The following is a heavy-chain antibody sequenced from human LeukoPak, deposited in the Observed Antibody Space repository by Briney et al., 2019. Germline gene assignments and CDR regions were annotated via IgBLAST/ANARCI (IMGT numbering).Heavy chain of an antibody. CDR1: GLTLGNVW. CDR3: SQGSAQYYDY. J-gene: IGHJ4*02. Sequence: PGGSLRLSCAVSGLTLGNVWMNWVRQAPGKGLEWVGRIKSKSAGGTTDFAAPVKGRFTISRDDSKNTLYLQMNSLTSDDTGVYYCSQGSAQYYDYWGQGTLVTVSS. V-gene: IGHV3-15*07. D-gene: IGHD2/OR15-2a*01. CDR2: IKSKSAGGTT.